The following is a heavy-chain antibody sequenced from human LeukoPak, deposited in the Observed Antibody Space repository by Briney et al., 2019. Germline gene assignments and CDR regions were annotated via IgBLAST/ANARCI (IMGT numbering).Heavy chain of an antibody. CDR2: IYYSGST. J-gene: IGHJ5*02. CDR3: ARLEPRIVGATAGFDP. CDR1: GGSISSSSYY. V-gene: IGHV4-39*07. Sequence: SETLSLTCTVSGGSISSSSYYWGWIRQPPGKGLEWIGSIYYSGSTYYNPSLKSRVTISVDTSKNQFSLKLSSVTAADTAVYYCARLEPRIVGATAGFDPWGQGTLVTVSS. D-gene: IGHD1-26*01.